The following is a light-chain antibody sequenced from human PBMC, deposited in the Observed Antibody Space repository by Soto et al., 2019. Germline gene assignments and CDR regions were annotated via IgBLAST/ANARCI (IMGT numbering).Light chain of an antibody. CDR2: GAS. CDR3: QHYNNWPPKIT. Sequence: EIVLTQSPGTLSLSPGERATLSCRASQSVSSSYLAWYQQKPGQAPRLLIYGASSRATGIPDRFSGSGSGTEFTLTISSLQSEDFAVYYCQHYNNWPPKITFGPGTRLEIK. V-gene: IGKV3-20*01. J-gene: IGKJ5*01. CDR1: QSVSSSY.